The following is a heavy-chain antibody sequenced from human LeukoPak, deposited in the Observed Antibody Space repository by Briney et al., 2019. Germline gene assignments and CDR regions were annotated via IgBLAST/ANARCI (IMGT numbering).Heavy chain of an antibody. CDR1: GFIFSSYA. Sequence: GGSLRLSCAASGFIFSSYAMHWVRQAPGKGLEWVAVISYDGSNEYYADSVKGRFTISRDNSKNTLYLQITSLRAEDTAVYYCAKDGVLWFGRPRYYFDYWGQGTLVTVSS. CDR2: ISYDGSNE. V-gene: IGHV3-30*18. CDR3: AKDGVLWFGRPRYYFDY. D-gene: IGHD3-10*01. J-gene: IGHJ4*02.